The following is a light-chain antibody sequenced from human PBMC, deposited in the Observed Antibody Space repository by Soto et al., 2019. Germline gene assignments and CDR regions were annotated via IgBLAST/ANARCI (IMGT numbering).Light chain of an antibody. Sequence: EIVLTQSPGTLSLSPGERATLSCRASQSVSSSYLAWYQQKPGQAPRLLIYGASSRATGIPDRFSGSGSGTDFTLTISRLEPADFAVYYGQQYGSSSLTFGGGTKVEIK. CDR3: QQYGSSSLT. CDR1: QSVSSSY. CDR2: GAS. V-gene: IGKV3-20*01. J-gene: IGKJ4*01.